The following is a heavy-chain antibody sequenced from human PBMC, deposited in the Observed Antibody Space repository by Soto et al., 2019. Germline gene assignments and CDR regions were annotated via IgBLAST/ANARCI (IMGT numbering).Heavy chain of an antibody. D-gene: IGHD6-13*01. CDR3: ARHSIAAAANYFDY. CDR2: IYWDDDK. J-gene: IGHJ4*02. V-gene: IGHV2-5*02. CDR1: GFSLSTSGVG. Sequence: QITLKESGPTLVKPTQTLTLTCTFSGFSLSTSGVGVGWIRQPPGKALEWLALIYWDDDKRYSPSLKIRLTITKDTSKNQVVLTMTNMDPVDTATYYCARHSIAAAANYFDYWGQGTLVTVSS.